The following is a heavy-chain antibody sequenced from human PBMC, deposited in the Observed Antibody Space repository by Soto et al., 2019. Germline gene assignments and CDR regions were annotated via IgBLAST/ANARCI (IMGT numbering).Heavy chain of an antibody. Sequence: EVQLVESGGGLVQPGGSLRLSCAASGFTFSSYSMNWVRQAPGKGLEWVSYISSSSSTIYYADSVKGRFTIYRDNAKNSQYLQMNSLRAEDTAVYYCAIWYYGDAFDIWGQGTMVTVSS. CDR3: AIWYYGDAFDI. V-gene: IGHV3-48*01. CDR1: GFTFSSYS. CDR2: ISSSSSTI. D-gene: IGHD3-3*01. J-gene: IGHJ3*02.